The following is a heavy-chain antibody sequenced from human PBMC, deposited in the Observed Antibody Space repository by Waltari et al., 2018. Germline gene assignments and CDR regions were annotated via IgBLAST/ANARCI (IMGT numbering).Heavy chain of an antibody. J-gene: IGHJ4*02. V-gene: IGHV3-48*03. CDR2: ISGSRRTI. CDR3: ARAPNDY. Sequence: EVQLVESGGALVQPGGSLRLSCTASGFTFSTYEMNWVRQAPGKGLEWISYISGSRRTIYYADSVRGRFTISRDNPKNSLYLQMNSLRAEDTAVYYCARAPNDYWGQGTLVTVSS. CDR1: GFTFSTYE.